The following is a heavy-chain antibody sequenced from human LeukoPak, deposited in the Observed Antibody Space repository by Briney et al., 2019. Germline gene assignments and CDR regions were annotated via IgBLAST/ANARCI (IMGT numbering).Heavy chain of an antibody. D-gene: IGHD6-19*01. J-gene: IGHJ4*02. CDR1: GYIITTYW. Sequence: GESLKISCKGSGYIITTYWIGWVRQMPGKGLEWVGIIYPGDSDTRYSPSFQGQVTISADKSISTAYLQWSSLKASDTAMYYCARQWSSGWSFFDYWGQGTLVTVSS. CDR2: IYPGDSDT. CDR3: ARQWSSGWSFFDY. V-gene: IGHV5-51*01.